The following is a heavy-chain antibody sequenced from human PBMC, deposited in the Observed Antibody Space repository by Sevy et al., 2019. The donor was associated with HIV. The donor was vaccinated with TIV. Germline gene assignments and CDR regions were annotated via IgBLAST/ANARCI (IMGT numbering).Heavy chain of an antibody. CDR1: GFTFSDYY. Sequence: GGSLRLSCAASGFTFSDYYMSWIRQAPGKGLEWVSYISSSGSTIYYADSVKGRFTISRDNAKNSLYLQMNSLRAEDTAVYYCARVPGGYDSSGYYYVWAFDIWGQGTMVTVSS. D-gene: IGHD3-22*01. CDR3: ARVPGGYDSSGYYYVWAFDI. V-gene: IGHV3-11*01. CDR2: ISSSGSTI. J-gene: IGHJ3*02.